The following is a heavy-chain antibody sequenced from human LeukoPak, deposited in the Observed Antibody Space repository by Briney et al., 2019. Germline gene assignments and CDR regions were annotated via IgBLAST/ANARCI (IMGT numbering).Heavy chain of an antibody. V-gene: IGHV4-34*01. CDR1: GGSFSGYY. J-gene: IGHJ5*02. CDR2: INHSGST. CDR3: ARHTYCSGGSCYFDP. D-gene: IGHD2-15*01. Sequence: SETLSLTCAVYGGSFSGYYWSWIRQPPGKGLEWIGEINHSGSTNYNPPLKSRVTISVDTSKNQFSLKLSSVTAADTAVYYCARHTYCSGGSCYFDPWGQGTLVTVSS.